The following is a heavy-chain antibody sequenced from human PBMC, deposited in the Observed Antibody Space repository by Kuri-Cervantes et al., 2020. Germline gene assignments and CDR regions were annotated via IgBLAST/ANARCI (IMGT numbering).Heavy chain of an antibody. V-gene: IGHV4-38-2*02. CDR1: GYSISSGYY. J-gene: IGHJ3*02. CDR3: ARDDILTGSPPAFDI. D-gene: IGHD3-9*01. Sequence: GSLRLSCTVSGYSISSGYYWGWIRQTPEKGLEWIGSIYESGSNYYTPSLESRVTLSVDTSKNQISLRLTSVTAADTAIYYCARDDILTGSPPAFDIWGQGTMVTVSS. CDR2: IYESGSN.